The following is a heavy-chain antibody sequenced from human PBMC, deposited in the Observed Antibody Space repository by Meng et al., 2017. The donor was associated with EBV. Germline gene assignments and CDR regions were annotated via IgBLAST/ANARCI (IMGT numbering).Heavy chain of an antibody. CDR1: GYTFTGYY. D-gene: IGHD6-19*01. V-gene: IGHV1-2*06. Sequence: VQVVQSGAWVKKPGASVKVSCKASGYTFTGYYMHWVRQAPGQGLEWMGRINPNSGGTNYAQKFQGRVTMTRDTSISTAYMELSRLRSDDTAVYYCARVGIAVAGTGDYWGQGTLVTVSS. J-gene: IGHJ4*02. CDR2: INPNSGGT. CDR3: ARVGIAVAGTGDY.